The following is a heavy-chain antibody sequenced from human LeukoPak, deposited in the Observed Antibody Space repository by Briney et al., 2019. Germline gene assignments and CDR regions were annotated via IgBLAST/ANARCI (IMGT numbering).Heavy chain of an antibody. V-gene: IGHV1-2*02. CDR3: ARDVYRFLRWFFDY. D-gene: IGHD3-3*01. CDR2: MNPHSGGS. CDR1: GYTFTGYY. J-gene: IGHJ4*02. Sequence: ASVKVSCKASGYTFTGYYMHWVRQAPGQGLEWLGWMNPHSGGSHFAQKFQGRVSMTRDTSINTAYLELSSLRSDDTAVYYCARDVYRFLRWFFDYWGQGTLVSVSS.